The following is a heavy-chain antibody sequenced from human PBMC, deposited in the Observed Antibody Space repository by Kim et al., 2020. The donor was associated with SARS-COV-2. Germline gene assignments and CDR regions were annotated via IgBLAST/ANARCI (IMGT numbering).Heavy chain of an antibody. D-gene: IGHD6-6*01. CDR3: ARWYSSSSSDREEFNWFDP. CDR2: IYYSGST. V-gene: IGHV4-59*13. CDR1: GGSISSYY. Sequence: SETLSLTCTVSGGSISSYYWSWIRQPPGKGLEWIGYIYYSGSTNYNPSLKSRVTISVDTSKNQFSLKLSSVTAADTAVYYCARWYSSSSSDREEFNWFDPWGQGTLVTVSS. J-gene: IGHJ5*02.